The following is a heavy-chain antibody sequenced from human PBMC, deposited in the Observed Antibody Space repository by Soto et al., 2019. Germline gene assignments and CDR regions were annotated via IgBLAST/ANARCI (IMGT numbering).Heavy chain of an antibody. CDR1: GFTFRNVW. D-gene: IGHD1-26*01. J-gene: IGHJ4*02. V-gene: IGHV3-15*01. Sequence: GRSLRLSCAASGFTFRNVWMSCVRKATGKGLEWVGRVKSRSDGGTTDYAAPVKGRFTVSRDDSQSTLSLQMDSLNIEDSAVYFCTTAAGGTWGADYWGQGTPVTVSS. CDR3: TTAAGGTWGADY. CDR2: VKSRSDGGTT.